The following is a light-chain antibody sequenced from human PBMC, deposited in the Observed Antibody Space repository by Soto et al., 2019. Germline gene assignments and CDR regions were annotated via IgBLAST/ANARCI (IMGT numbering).Light chain of an antibody. Sequence: DVVMTQSPLSLPVTLGQPASISCRSSQSLVYGDANSFFNWFHQRPGQPPRRLVYQVSNRASGVPDRFSGSGSATDFTLWISRVEAEDVGVYYCMQGSHWTPRYTFGQGTKLEIK. CDR2: QVS. CDR1: QSLVYGDANSF. J-gene: IGKJ2*01. CDR3: MQGSHWTPRYT. V-gene: IGKV2-30*01.